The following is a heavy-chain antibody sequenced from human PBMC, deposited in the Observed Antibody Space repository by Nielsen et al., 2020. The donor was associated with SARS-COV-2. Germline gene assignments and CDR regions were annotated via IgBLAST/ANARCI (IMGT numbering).Heavy chain of an antibody. Sequence: SLKISCAASGFTFDDYAMHWVRQAPGKGLERVSGISWNSGSIGYADSVKGRFTISRDNAKNSLYLQMNSLRAEDTAVYYCAAQLLPYYGMDVWGQGTTVTVSS. CDR1: GFTFDDYA. CDR3: AAQLLPYYGMDV. D-gene: IGHD2-2*01. V-gene: IGHV3-9*01. J-gene: IGHJ6*02. CDR2: ISWNSGSI.